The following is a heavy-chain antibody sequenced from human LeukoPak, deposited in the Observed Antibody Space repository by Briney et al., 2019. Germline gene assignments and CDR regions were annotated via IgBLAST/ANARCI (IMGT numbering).Heavy chain of an antibody. CDR1: GDSVSSNSAA. CDR3: ATWSVTYDAFDI. CDR2: TYYRSKWYN. Sequence: SRTLSLTCAISGDSVSSNSAAWNWIRQSPSRGLEWLGRTYYRSKWYNDYAVSVKSRITLNPDTSKTQFPLQLNSVTPEATAVYYCATWSVTYDAFDIWGQGTMVTVSS. D-gene: IGHD1-26*01. J-gene: IGHJ3*02. V-gene: IGHV6-1*01.